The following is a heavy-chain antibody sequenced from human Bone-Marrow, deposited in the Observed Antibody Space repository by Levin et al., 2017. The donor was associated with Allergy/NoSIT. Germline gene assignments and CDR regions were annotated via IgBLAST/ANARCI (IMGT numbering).Heavy chain of an antibody. D-gene: IGHD3-10*01. V-gene: IGHV3-21*01. Sequence: PGGSLRLSCAASGFTFSSYSMNWVRQAPGKGLEWVSSISSSSSYIYYADSVKGRFTISRDNAKNSLYLQMNSLRAEDTAVYYCAREVKEVAGYYGSGSYSFYYYYGMDVWGQGTTVTVSS. CDR1: GFTFSSYS. J-gene: IGHJ6*02. CDR3: AREVKEVAGYYGSGSYSFYYYYGMDV. CDR2: ISSSSSYI.